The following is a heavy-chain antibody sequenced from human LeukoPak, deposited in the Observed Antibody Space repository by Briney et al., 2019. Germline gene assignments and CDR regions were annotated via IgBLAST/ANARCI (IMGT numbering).Heavy chain of an antibody. Sequence: GGSLKLSCAASGFTFSSYWMFWVRQAPGKGLVWFSRINSDGSSTSFADSVKGRFTISRDNAKNTLYLQMNSLRAEDTAVYYCARGITMFGVVNDAFDIWGQGTMVTVFS. CDR3: ARGITMFGVVNDAFDI. V-gene: IGHV3-74*01. CDR2: INSDGSST. D-gene: IGHD3-3*01. J-gene: IGHJ3*02. CDR1: GFTFSSYW.